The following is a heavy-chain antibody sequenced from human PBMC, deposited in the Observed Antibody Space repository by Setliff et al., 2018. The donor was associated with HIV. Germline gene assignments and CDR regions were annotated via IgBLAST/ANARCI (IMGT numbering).Heavy chain of an antibody. CDR1: GGTFSSYA. CDR2: IIPILGIA. Sequence: SVKVSCKASGGTFSSYAISWVRQAPGQGLKWMGGIIPILGIANYAQKFQGRVTITADESTSTAYMELSSLRSEDTAVYYCAREGGYYGSGSSHYFDYWGQGTLVTVSS. V-gene: IGHV1-69*10. J-gene: IGHJ4*02. CDR3: AREGGYYGSGSSHYFDY. D-gene: IGHD3-10*01.